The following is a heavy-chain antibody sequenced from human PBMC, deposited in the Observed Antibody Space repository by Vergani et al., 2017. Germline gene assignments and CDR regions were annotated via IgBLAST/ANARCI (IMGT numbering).Heavy chain of an antibody. V-gene: IGHV1-18*04. CDR3: ARLLWFGELFKGSYGMDV. Sequence: QVQLVQSGAEVKKPGASVKVSCKASGYTFTSYGISWVRQAPGQGLEWMGWISAYNGNTNYAQKLQGRVTMTTDTSTSTAHMELRSLRSDDTAVYYCARLLWFGELFKGSYGMDVWGQGTTVTVSS. D-gene: IGHD3-10*01. CDR1: GYTFTSYG. CDR2: ISAYNGNT. J-gene: IGHJ6*02.